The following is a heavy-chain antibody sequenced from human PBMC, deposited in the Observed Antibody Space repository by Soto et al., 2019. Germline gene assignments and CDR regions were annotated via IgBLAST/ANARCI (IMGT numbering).Heavy chain of an antibody. CDR2: IDWDDDK. Sequence: SGPTLVNPTQTLTLTCTFSGFSLSTSGMRVSWIRQPPGKALEWLARIDWDDDKFYNTSLKTRLTISKDSSENQVVLTMTNMDPVDTATYYCARGLGGVPVAADLGYWGQGTLVTAPQ. V-gene: IGHV2-70*04. J-gene: IGHJ4*02. D-gene: IGHD3-10*01. CDR1: GFSLSTSGMR. CDR3: ARGLGGVPVAADLGY.